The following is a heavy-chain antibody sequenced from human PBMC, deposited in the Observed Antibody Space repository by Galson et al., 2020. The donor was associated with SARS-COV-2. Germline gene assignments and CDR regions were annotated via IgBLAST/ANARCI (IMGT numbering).Heavy chain of an antibody. CDR1: GYTLTELS. J-gene: IGHJ3*02. CDR3: ATVGAPVVTPRTRSVAAFDI. D-gene: IGHD2-21*02. Sequence: ASVKVSCKVSGYTLTELSMHWVRQAPGKGLEWMGGFDPEDGETIYAQKFQGRVTMTEDTSTDTAYMELSSLRSEDTAVYYCATVGAPVVTPRTRSVAAFDIWGQGTMVTVSS. V-gene: IGHV1-24*01. CDR2: FDPEDGET.